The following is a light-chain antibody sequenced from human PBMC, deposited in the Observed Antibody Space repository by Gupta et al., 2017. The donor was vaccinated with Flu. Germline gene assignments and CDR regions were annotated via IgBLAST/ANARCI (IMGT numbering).Light chain of an antibody. CDR1: QSISSY. CDR3: QQSASTRKV. J-gene: IGKJ4*01. CDR2: AAS. Sequence: DIQMTQSPSSLSAAVGDRVTITCRASQSISSYLYWHQQKPGKAPKLLIYAASSLQSGLPSSSSGSASGTYFTLTISMLHPEDFATYYCQQSASTRKVFGGGTRLEIK. V-gene: IGKV1-39*01.